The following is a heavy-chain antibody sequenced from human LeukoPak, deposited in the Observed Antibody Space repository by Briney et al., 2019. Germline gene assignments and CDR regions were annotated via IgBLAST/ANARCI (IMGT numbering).Heavy chain of an antibody. CDR2: INPSGGST. J-gene: IGHJ5*02. Sequence: ASVKVSCKASGYTFTSYYMHWVRQAPGQGLEWMGIINPSGGSTSYAQKFQGRVTMTRDTSTSTVYMELSSLRSEDTAVYYCARGPYGSGWYVGSVFRDPTPQEFDPWGQGTLVTVSS. D-gene: IGHD6-19*01. CDR3: ARGPYGSGWYVGSVFRDPTPQEFDP. V-gene: IGHV1-46*01. CDR1: GYTFTSYY.